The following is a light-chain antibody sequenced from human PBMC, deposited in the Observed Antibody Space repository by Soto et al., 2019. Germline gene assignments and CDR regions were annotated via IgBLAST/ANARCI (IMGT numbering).Light chain of an antibody. CDR2: ANT. CDR1: SSNIGAGYD. CDR3: QSYYSSLFV. Sequence: QSVLTQPPSVSGAPGQRVTISCTGSSSNIGAGYDVHWYQHLPGTAPKLLIYANTNRPSGVPDRFSGSKSGTSASLAITGLQPEDEADYYCQSYYSSLFVFGTGTKLTVL. J-gene: IGLJ1*01. V-gene: IGLV1-40*01.